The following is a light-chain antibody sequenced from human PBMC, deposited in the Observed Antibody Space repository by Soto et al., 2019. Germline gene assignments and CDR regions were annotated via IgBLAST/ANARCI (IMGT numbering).Light chain of an antibody. V-gene: IGLV2-11*01. CDR1: SSDVGAYNY. J-gene: IGLJ1*01. CDR3: CSYADNYSYV. Sequence: QSALTQPRSVSGSPGQSVTMSCTRTSSDVGAYNYVSWYQQHPGKAPKLMTYDVSKRPSGVPDRFSGSKSGNTASLTISGLQAEDEADYYCCSYADNYSYVFGTGTKVTGL. CDR2: DVS.